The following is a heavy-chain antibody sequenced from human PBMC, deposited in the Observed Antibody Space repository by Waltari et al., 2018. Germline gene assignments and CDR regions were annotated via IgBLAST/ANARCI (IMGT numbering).Heavy chain of an antibody. D-gene: IGHD4-17*01. Sequence: GQGLEWMGWISAYNGNTNYAQKLQGRVTMTTDTSTSTAYMELRSLRSDDTAVYYCAREKGGNYGDYPDYWGQGTLVTVSS. CDR3: AREKGGNYGDYPDY. V-gene: IGHV1-18*01. J-gene: IGHJ4*02. CDR2: ISAYNGNT.